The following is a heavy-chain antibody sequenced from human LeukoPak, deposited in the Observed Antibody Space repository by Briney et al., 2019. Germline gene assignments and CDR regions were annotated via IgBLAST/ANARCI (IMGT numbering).Heavy chain of an antibody. J-gene: IGHJ3*01. CDR2: IYWDNDK. Sequence: QSGPTLVNPTQTLTLTCTFSGFSLITSGVGVGWIRQSPGKALEWVAIIYWDNDKRYSPYLRNRLTIAKDTSNNQVVLVMANMDPVDTATYFCAHIMITYGGVLRDDAFDVWGPGTVVTVSP. CDR1: GFSLITSGVG. V-gene: IGHV2-5*02. CDR3: AHIMITYGGVLRDDAFDV. D-gene: IGHD3-16*01.